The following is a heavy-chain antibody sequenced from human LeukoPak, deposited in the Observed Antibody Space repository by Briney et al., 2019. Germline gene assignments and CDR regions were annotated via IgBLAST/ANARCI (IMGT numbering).Heavy chain of an antibody. Sequence: GGSLRLFCAASGFTLSSHAMSWARQAPGKGLEWVLAISGRGGSTFYADSVKGRLTISRDNSKNTLYLQMNSLRAVDTAVYYCAKDQDCVFWSGYYGLYNWFDPWGQGTLVTVSS. D-gene: IGHD3-3*01. CDR3: AKDQDCVFWSGYYGLYNWFDP. V-gene: IGHV3-23*01. CDR1: GFTLSSHA. CDR2: ISGRGGST. J-gene: IGHJ5*02.